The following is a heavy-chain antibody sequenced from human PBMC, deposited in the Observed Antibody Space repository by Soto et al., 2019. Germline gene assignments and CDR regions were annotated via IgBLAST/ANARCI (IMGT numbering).Heavy chain of an antibody. CDR1: GFTVSSNY. J-gene: IGHJ4*02. V-gene: IGHV3-53*01. CDR2: IYSGGST. D-gene: IGHD6-13*01. CDR3: ARGGAIAAAGYYFDY. Sequence: PGGSLRLSCAASGFTVSSNYMSWVRQAPGKGLEWVSVIYSGGSTYYADSVKGRFTISRDNSKNTLYLQMNSLRAEDTAVYYCARGGAIAAAGYYFDYWGQGTLVTVSS.